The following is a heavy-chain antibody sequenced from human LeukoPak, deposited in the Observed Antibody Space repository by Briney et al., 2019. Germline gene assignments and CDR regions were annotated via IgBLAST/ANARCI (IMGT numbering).Heavy chain of an antibody. Sequence: GGSLRLSCAASGLTFTTYWMSWVRQAPGKGLEWVANINQDGTEKFYVDSVKGRFTISRDNAKNSLYLQMNSLRVEDTAVYYCAKVAKYYYGSETYYFFEHWGPGTPVTASS. CDR3: AKVAKYYYGSETYYFFEH. J-gene: IGHJ4*02. CDR2: INQDGTEK. V-gene: IGHV3-7*01. D-gene: IGHD3-10*01. CDR1: GLTFTTYW.